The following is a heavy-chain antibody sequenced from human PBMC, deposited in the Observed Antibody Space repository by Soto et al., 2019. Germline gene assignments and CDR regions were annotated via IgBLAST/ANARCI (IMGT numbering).Heavy chain of an antibody. Sequence: SETLSLTCTVSGGSISSCGYYWSWIRQHPGKGLEWIGYIYYSGSTYYNPSLKSRVTISVDTPKNQFSLKLSSVTAADTAVYYCARGRSSGWFTYWGQGTLVTVSS. CDR2: IYYSGST. D-gene: IGHD6-19*01. V-gene: IGHV4-31*03. CDR3: ARGRSSGWFTY. J-gene: IGHJ4*02. CDR1: GGSISSCGYY.